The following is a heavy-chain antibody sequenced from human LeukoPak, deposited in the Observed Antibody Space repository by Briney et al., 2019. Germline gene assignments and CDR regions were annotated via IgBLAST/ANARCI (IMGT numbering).Heavy chain of an antibody. Sequence: GGSLRLSCAASGFTFSSYAMSWVRQAPGKGLEWVSAISGSGGSTYHADSVKGRFTISRDNSKNTLYLQMNSLRAEDTAVYYCGKDRDSSSWYGWFDPWGQGTLVTVSS. J-gene: IGHJ5*02. D-gene: IGHD6-13*01. CDR1: GFTFSSYA. V-gene: IGHV3-23*01. CDR2: ISGSGGST. CDR3: GKDRDSSSWYGWFDP.